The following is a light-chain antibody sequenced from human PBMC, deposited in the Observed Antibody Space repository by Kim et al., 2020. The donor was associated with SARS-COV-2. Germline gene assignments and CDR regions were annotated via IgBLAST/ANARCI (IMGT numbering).Light chain of an antibody. Sequence: EIVLTQSPGTLSLSPGERATLSCRASQSVSSSYLAWYQQKPGQAPRLLIYGASSRATGIPDRFSGSGSGTDFTLTISRLEPEDFAVYYCEKYGSAPRTLGGGTKVDIK. CDR3: EKYGSAPRT. CDR1: QSVSSSY. CDR2: GAS. J-gene: IGKJ4*01. V-gene: IGKV3-20*01.